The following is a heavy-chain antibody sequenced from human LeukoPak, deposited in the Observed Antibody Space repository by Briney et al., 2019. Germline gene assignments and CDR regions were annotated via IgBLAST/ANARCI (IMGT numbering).Heavy chain of an antibody. D-gene: IGHD4-17*01. V-gene: IGHV1-69*05. Sequence: SVKVSCKASGGTFSSYAISWVRQAPGQGLEWMGRIIPIFGTANYAQKFQGRVTITTDESTSTAYMELSSLRSENTAVYYCARDCACGDYEDWFDPWGQGTLVTVSS. CDR2: IIPIFGTA. J-gene: IGHJ5*02. CDR1: GGTFSSYA. CDR3: ARDCACGDYEDWFDP.